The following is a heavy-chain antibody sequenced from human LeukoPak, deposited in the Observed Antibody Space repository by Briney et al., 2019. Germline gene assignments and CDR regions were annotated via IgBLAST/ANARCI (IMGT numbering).Heavy chain of an antibody. Sequence: SETLSLTCAVYGGSFTGYYWSWIRQPPGEGLEWIGEINHGVSTNYNPSLKSRVTISGDTSKNQFSLKLSSVTAADTAVYYCARDSNYYDSSGYYSDAFDIWGQGTMVTVSS. D-gene: IGHD3-22*01. V-gene: IGHV4-34*01. CDR3: ARDSNYYDSSGYYSDAFDI. CDR1: GGSFTGYY. CDR2: INHGVST. J-gene: IGHJ3*02.